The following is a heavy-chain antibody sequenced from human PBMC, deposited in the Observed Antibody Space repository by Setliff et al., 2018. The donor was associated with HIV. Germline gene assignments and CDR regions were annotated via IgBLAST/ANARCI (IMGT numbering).Heavy chain of an antibody. J-gene: IGHJ4*03. CDR3: ASIELAAMVPVDY. CDR1: GFSFSRYG. Sequence: GGSLRLSCAVSGFSFSRYGMHWVRQAPGRGLEWVAVIWYDGSNKYYADSVKGRFTISRDNSKNTLYLQMNSLRAEDTAVYYCASIELAAMVPVDYWGQGTMVTVSS. V-gene: IGHV3-33*08. CDR2: IWYDGSNK. D-gene: IGHD5-18*01.